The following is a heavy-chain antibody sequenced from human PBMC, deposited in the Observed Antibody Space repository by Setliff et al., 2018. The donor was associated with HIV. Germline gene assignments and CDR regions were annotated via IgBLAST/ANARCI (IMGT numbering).Heavy chain of an antibody. CDR2: MSRNSGNT. V-gene: IGHV1-8*02. J-gene: IGHJ4*02. Sequence: ASVKVSCKTSGYTFTSNDINWVRQAPGQGLEWMGWMSRNSGNTGYAQKFDGRVAMSRDASVSTAYLELRSLKFADTAADYRARGGTLFYWGQGTLDTSPQ. D-gene: IGHD3-10*01. CDR3: ARGGTLFY. CDR1: GYTFTSND.